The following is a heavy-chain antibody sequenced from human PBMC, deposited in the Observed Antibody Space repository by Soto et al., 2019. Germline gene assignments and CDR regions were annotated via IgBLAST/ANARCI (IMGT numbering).Heavy chain of an antibody. CDR2: IKSKTDGGTT. Sequence: EVQLVESGGGLVKPGGSLRLSCAASGFTFSNAWMSWVRQAPGKGLEWVGRIKSKTDGGTTDYAAPVKDRFTISRDDSNNTLYLQMNSLKTEDTAVYYCTTEKAYCGGDCLYYFDYWGQGTLVTVSS. D-gene: IGHD2-21*02. J-gene: IGHJ4*02. V-gene: IGHV3-15*01. CDR1: GFTFSNAW. CDR3: TTEKAYCGGDCLYYFDY.